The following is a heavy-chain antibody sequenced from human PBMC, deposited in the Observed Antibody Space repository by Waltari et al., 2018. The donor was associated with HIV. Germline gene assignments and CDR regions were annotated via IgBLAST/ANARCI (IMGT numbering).Heavy chain of an antibody. Sequence: QLVESGGRLVQSGGSLRLSCVASDFTFGAYAMTWVRQPPGNGLGLIAYISSTSFNIKYADSVKGRFTISRDNTKKSLDLQMDNLRGDDTATYYCARDTLNFYFGLDLWGQGTTVSVSS. CDR1: DFTFGAYA. CDR2: ISSTSFNI. J-gene: IGHJ6*02. D-gene: IGHD2-21*02. CDR3: ARDTLNFYFGLDL. V-gene: IGHV3-48*04.